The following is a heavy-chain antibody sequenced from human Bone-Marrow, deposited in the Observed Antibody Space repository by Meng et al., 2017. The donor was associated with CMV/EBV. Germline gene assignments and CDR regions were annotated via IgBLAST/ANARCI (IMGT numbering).Heavy chain of an antibody. CDR3: ARTASNYDFWSGYYIYYYYGMDV. Sequence: KVSCKGSGYSFTSYWIGWVRQMPGKGLEWMGIIYPGDSDTRYSPSFQGQVTISADKSISTAYLQWSSLKASDTAMYYCARTASNYDFWSGYYIYYYYGMDVWAQGTTVTVPS. D-gene: IGHD3-3*01. CDR1: GYSFTSYW. J-gene: IGHJ6*02. CDR2: IYPGDSDT. V-gene: IGHV5-51*01.